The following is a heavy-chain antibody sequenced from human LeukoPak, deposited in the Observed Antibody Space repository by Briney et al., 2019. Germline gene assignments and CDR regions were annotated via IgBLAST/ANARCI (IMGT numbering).Heavy chain of an antibody. V-gene: IGHV4-38-2*01. CDR2: IYHSGST. CDR1: GYSISSGYY. Sequence: SETLSLTCAVSGYSISSGYYWCWIRQPPGKGLEWIGSIYHSGSTYYNPSLKSRVTISVDTSKNQFSLKLSSVTAADTAVYYCARRSYYDFWSGYYFDYWGQGTLVTVSS. J-gene: IGHJ4*02. CDR3: ARRSYYDFWSGYYFDY. D-gene: IGHD3-3*01.